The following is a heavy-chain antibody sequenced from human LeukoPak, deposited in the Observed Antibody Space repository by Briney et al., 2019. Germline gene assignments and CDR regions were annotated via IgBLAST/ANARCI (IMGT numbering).Heavy chain of an antibody. V-gene: IGHV4-59*10. J-gene: IGHJ4*02. CDR2: IYTSGST. D-gene: IGHD3-22*01. CDR1: GGSFSGYY. Sequence: PSETLSLTCAVYGGSFSGYYWSWIRQPAGKGLEWIGRIYTSGSTNYNPSLKSRVTISVDTSKNQFSLKLSSVTAADTAVYYCARGNNYYDSSGYSYYFDYWGQGTLVTVSS. CDR3: ARGNNYYDSSGYSYYFDY.